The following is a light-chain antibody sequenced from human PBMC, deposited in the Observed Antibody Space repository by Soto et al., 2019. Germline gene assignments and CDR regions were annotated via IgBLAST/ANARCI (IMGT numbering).Light chain of an antibody. CDR2: EVS. Sequence: QSVLTQPASVSGSPGQSITISCTGTSSDVGCYNYVSWYQQHPGKAPKLIIYEVSNRPSGVSNRFSGSKSGNTASLTISGLQAEDEADYYCNSYTSKSTVVFGTGTKVTVL. J-gene: IGLJ1*01. CDR1: SSDVGCYNY. V-gene: IGLV2-14*01. CDR3: NSYTSKSTVV.